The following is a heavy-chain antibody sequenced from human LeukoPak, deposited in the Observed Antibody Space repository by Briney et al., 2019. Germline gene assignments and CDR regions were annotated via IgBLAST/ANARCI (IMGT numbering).Heavy chain of an antibody. CDR2: IIPIFGTA. CDR3: ARVHDSSGYAFDI. V-gene: IGHV1-69*13. D-gene: IGHD3-22*01. Sequence: GASVKVSCKASGGTFSSYAISWVRQAPGQGLEWMGGIIPIFGTANYAQKFQGRVTITADESTSTAYMELSSLRSEDTAVYYCARVHDSSGYAFDIWGQGTMVTVSS. CDR1: GGTFSSYA. J-gene: IGHJ3*02.